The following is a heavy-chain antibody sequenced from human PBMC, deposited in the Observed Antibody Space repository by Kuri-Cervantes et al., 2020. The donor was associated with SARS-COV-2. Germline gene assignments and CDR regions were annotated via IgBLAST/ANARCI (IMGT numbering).Heavy chain of an antibody. CDR3: ARSFRYSGSWSNWFDP. J-gene: IGHJ5*02. CDR1: GGSFSGYY. D-gene: IGHD1-26*01. Sequence: SQTLSLTCAVYGGSFSGYYWSWIRQPPGEGLEWIGEINHSGSTNYNPPLKGRVTISVDTSKNQFSLKLSSVTAADTAVYYCARSFRYSGSWSNWFDPWGQGTLVTVSS. V-gene: IGHV4-34*01. CDR2: INHSGST.